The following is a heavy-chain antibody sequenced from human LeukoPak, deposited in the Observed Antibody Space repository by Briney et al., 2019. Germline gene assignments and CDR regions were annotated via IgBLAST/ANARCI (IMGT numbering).Heavy chain of an antibody. CDR3: AKGLRLVDY. CDR1: GFTFSSYG. Sequence: GGSLRLSCGASGFTFSSYGMHWVRQTTGSGLEWVSGITTAGDTYYPGSVKGRFTISRENAKNSLFLQMNNLRAGDTAVYYCAKGLRLVDYWGQGTLVTVSS. V-gene: IGHV3-13*01. J-gene: IGHJ4*02. D-gene: IGHD6-19*01. CDR2: ITTAGDT.